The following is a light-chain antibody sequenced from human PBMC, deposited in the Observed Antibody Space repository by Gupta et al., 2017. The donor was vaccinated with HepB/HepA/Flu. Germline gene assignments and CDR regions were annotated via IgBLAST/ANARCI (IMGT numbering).Light chain of an antibody. Sequence: IVMAQSQPSLPVTPGPPESISCRSSQSLLHSNGYIYLDWYLQKPGQSPQLLIYLGSTRAPGVPDRFSGSGSGTYFTLRISRVEAEDFGVYYCRQARRSAGTFGHGTKVEIK. CDR2: LGS. CDR1: QSLLHSNGYIY. CDR3: RQARRSAGT. J-gene: IGKJ1*01. V-gene: IGKV2-28*01.